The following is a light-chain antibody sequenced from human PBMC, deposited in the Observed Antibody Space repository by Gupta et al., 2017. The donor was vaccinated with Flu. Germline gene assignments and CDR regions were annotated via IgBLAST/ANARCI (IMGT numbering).Light chain of an antibody. Sequence: GDRVTITCRASQSISSYLNWYQQKPGKAPKLLIYAASSLQSGVPSRFSGSGSGTDFTLTISSLQPEDFATYYCQQSYSTPRAFGQGTKVEIK. CDR1: QSISSY. CDR3: QQSYSTPRA. J-gene: IGKJ1*01. V-gene: IGKV1-39*01. CDR2: AAS.